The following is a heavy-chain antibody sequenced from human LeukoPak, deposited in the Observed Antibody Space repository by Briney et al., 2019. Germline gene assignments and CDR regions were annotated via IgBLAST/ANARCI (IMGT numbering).Heavy chain of an antibody. Sequence: PSETLSLTCTVSGGSISSTSSYCGWIRQPPGKGLEWIGSIYYTGSTYYNPSLKSRVTISADTSKSQFSLKLTSVTAADTAVYYCARVYGSGSYYWFDSWGQGTLVTVS. D-gene: IGHD3-10*01. CDR3: ARVYGSGSYYWFDS. CDR2: IYYTGST. V-gene: IGHV4-39*01. J-gene: IGHJ5*01. CDR1: GGSISSTSSY.